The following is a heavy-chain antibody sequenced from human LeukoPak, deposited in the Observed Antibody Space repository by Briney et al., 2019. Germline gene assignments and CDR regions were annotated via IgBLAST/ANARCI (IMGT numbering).Heavy chain of an antibody. CDR2: IYGDGRT. V-gene: IGHV3-53*01. J-gene: IGHJ4*02. D-gene: IGHD3-3*01. Sequence: PGGSLRLSCVVSGFSVSNNYIIWVRQAPGNGLERVSVIYGDGRTSHSASVRVRFTISRDNSKNIVSLQMNNLRAEDTAVYYCARGRGLGVVSPYFDYRGQGTLVTVSS. CDR3: ARGRGLGVVSPYFDY. CDR1: GFSVSNNY.